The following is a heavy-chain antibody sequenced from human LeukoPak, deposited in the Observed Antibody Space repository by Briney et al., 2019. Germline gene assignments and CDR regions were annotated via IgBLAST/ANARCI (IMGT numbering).Heavy chain of an antibody. D-gene: IGHD5-18*01. J-gene: IGHJ4*02. V-gene: IGHV4-34*01. CDR1: GGSFSGYY. CDR3: ARVAHGYGETFDY. Sequence: SETLSLTCAVYGGSFSGYYWSWIRQPPGKGLEWIGEINHSGSTNYNPSLKSRVTISVDTSKNQFSLKLSSVTAADTAVYYCARVAHGYGETFDYWGQGTLVTVSS. CDR2: INHSGST.